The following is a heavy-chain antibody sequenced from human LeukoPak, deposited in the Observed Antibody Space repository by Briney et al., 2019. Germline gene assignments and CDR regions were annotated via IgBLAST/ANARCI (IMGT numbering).Heavy chain of an antibody. CDR3: ARSRNAGVYYGSGSYDYFDY. CDR2: INPNSGGT. J-gene: IGHJ4*02. V-gene: IGHV1-2*02. Sequence: GASVKVSCKASGYTFTSYDINWVRQATGQGLEWMGWINPNSGGTNYAQKFQGRVTMTRDTSISTAYMELSRLRSDDTAVYYCARSRNAGVYYGSGSYDYFDYWGQGTLVTVSS. CDR1: GYTFTSYD. D-gene: IGHD3-10*01.